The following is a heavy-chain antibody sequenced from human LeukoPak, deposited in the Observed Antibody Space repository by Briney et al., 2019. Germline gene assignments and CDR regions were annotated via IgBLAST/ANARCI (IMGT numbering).Heavy chain of an antibody. Sequence: GGSLRLSCAASEFSVGSNYMTWVRQAPGRGLEWVAVISYDGSNKYYADSVKGRFTISRDNSKNTLYLQMNSLRAEDTAVYYCAKDWRSSGWYYFDYWGQGTLVTVSS. CDR1: EFSVGSNY. V-gene: IGHV3-30*18. J-gene: IGHJ4*02. CDR3: AKDWRSSGWYYFDY. CDR2: ISYDGSNK. D-gene: IGHD6-19*01.